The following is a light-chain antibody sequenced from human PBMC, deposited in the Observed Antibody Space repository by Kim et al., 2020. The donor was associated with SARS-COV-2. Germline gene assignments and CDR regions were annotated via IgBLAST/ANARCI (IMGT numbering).Light chain of an antibody. J-gene: IGKJ1*01. V-gene: IGKV1-6*01. CDR2: AAS. Sequence: ASVGDRVTITCRASQDIGNELGWYQQKPGKAPQLLIYAASNLQSGVPSRFSGSGSGTDFTLTVSSLLPEDFATYYCLQDYGYPRTFGQGTKVDIK. CDR1: QDIGNE. CDR3: LQDYGYPRT.